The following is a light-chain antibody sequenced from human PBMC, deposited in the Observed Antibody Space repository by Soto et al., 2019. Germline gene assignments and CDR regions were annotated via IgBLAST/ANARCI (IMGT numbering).Light chain of an antibody. CDR3: QQYYSTPWT. Sequence: DIVMTQSPDSLAVSLGERATINCKSSQSVLYSSNNKNYLAWYQQKPGQPPKLLIYWASTRESRVPDRCSGSGSGTEFTLTISSLQAEDVAVYYCQQYYSTPWTFGQGTKVEIK. J-gene: IGKJ1*01. CDR2: WAS. V-gene: IGKV4-1*01. CDR1: QSVLYSSNNKNY.